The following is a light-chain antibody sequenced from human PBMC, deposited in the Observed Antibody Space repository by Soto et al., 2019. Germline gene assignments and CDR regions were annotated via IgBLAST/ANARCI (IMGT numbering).Light chain of an antibody. CDR2: DVN. J-gene: IGLJ2*01. Sequence: QSALTQPRSVSGAPGQSVTISCTGTSSDVGDYNSVSWYQQQPDKAPRLIIYDVNKPPSGVPDRFSGSKSGNTSSLTISGLQAEDEADYHCSSYACTYLHVLFGVWTMLTVL. CDR3: SSYACTYLHVL. CDR1: SSDVGDYNS. V-gene: IGLV2-11*01.